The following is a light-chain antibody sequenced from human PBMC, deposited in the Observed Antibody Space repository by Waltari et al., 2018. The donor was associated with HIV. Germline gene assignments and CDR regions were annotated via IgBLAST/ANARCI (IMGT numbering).Light chain of an antibody. V-gene: IGLV3-25*03. CDR2: KDT. CDR1: ALTKRY. CDR3: QSSDSSGVDFVV. J-gene: IGLJ2*01. Sequence: DLTQPPSVSVPPGQTATITCTGDALTKRYGYWYQKKSGPAPVLLINKDTERLSGIPDRFSVSSSGTSLTLTINEVREEDEAEYYCQSSDSSGVDFVVFGGGTKLTV.